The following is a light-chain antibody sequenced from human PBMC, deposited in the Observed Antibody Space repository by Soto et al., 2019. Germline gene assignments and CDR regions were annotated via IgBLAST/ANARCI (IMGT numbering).Light chain of an antibody. CDR2: DAS. Sequence: DIQMTQSPSTLFASVGDRVTITCRARQSISIWLAWYQQKPGKAPKLLIYDASILESGVPSRFSGSGSGTEFTLTISSLQPDDFATYYCQQYNSYRTFGQGTKVDIK. J-gene: IGKJ1*01. CDR1: QSISIW. V-gene: IGKV1-5*01. CDR3: QQYNSYRT.